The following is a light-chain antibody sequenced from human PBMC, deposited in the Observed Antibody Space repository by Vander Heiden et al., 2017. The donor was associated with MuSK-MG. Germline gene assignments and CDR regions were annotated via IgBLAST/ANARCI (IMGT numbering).Light chain of an antibody. CDR3: MQDLRSHT. Sequence: DIVTTQSPLCLSVTPGDPASISCRSSQSLLFGNGRDYLDWYLQKPGQSPQLLISVGSKRAYGVPDRFSGSGSGKDFTLKSSRGEDEDLGVYYWMQDLRSHTFGQGTRMEIK. CDR1: QSLLFGNGRDY. V-gene: IGKV2-28*01. J-gene: IGKJ5*01. CDR2: VGS.